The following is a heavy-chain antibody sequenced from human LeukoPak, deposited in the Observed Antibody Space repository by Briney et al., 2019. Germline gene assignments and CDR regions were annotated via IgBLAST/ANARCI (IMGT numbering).Heavy chain of an antibody. CDR2: ISGSGGST. CDR3: AELSYGSGSYYPNPPAGDG. CDR1: GFTVSSNY. D-gene: IGHD3-10*01. J-gene: IGHJ4*02. Sequence: QPGGSLRLSCAASGFTVSSNYMSWVRQAPGKGLEWVSAISGSGGSTYYADSVKGRFTISRDNSKNTLYLQMNSLRAEDTAVYYCAELSYGSGSYYPNPPAGDGWGQGTLVTVSS. V-gene: IGHV3-23*01.